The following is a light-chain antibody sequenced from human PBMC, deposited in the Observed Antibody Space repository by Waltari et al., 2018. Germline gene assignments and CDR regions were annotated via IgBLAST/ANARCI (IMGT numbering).Light chain of an antibody. Sequence: QSALTQPASVSGSPGQSITISCSGTSSAVVSFYLVSWYQQKPGKAPKLLIYEVTKRPSGVSNRFSGSKSGNTASLTISGLQAEDEAAYFCCSYAGSSTLVFGGGTRVTVL. CDR1: SSAVVSFYL. CDR2: EVT. CDR3: CSYAGSSTLV. V-gene: IGLV2-23*02. J-gene: IGLJ3*02.